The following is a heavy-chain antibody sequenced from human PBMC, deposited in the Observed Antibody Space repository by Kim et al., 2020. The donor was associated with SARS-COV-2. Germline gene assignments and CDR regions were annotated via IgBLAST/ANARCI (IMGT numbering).Heavy chain of an antibody. Sequence: SETLSLTCAVSGGSISSCGYYWICHRPRTGQEWVWIMYIYDSVSPYYNPSLRGRVTISVYTSKNSFSLKLSSVTAAATAEYYCARDRLKMPGPLGYYYYYGMYVWGQGATVTLSS. D-gene: IGHD2-2*01. CDR2: IYDSVSP. J-gene: IGHJ6*02. CDR1: GGSISSCGYY. CDR3: ARDRLKMPGPLGYYYYYGMYV. V-gene: IGHV4-31*11.